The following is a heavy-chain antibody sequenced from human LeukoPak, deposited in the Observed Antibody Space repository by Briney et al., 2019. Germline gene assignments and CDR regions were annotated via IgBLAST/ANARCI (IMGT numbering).Heavy chain of an antibody. CDR1: GYSFNDYG. J-gene: IGHJ5*02. Sequence: ASVKVSCKASGYSFNDYGIVWVRQAPGQGLEWMGWISTYNDNIEYGQKFQDRVTMTTDTSTSTAYMEVRSLRSDDAAVYFCGRSPGGFRHWLDPWGQGSLVTVSS. CDR3: GRSPGGFRHWLDP. V-gene: IGHV1-18*01. D-gene: IGHD3-10*01. CDR2: ISTYNDNI.